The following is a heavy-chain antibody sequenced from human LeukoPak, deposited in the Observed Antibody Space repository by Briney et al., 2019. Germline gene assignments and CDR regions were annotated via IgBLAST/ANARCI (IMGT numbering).Heavy chain of an antibody. Sequence: GGSLRLSCAASGFTFSTYSMNWVRQAPGRGVEWVSSISSSSSYIYYADSVKGRFTISRDNAKNSLYLQMNSLRAEDTAVYYCARGQRGAFDIWGQGTMVTVSS. CDR2: ISSSSSYI. CDR3: ARGQRGAFDI. CDR1: GFTFSTYS. V-gene: IGHV3-21*01. D-gene: IGHD5-24*01. J-gene: IGHJ3*02.